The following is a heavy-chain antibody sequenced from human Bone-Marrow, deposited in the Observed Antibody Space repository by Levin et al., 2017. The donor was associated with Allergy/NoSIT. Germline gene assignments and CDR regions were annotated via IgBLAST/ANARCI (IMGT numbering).Heavy chain of an antibody. CDR2: ITNSGGST. CDR1: GFPFSSYA. V-gene: IGHV3-23*01. Sequence: LSLTCAASGFPFSSYAMSWVRQAPGKGLEWVSGITNSGGSTYYADSVKGRFTISRDNSKNTLYLQMNSLRPEDTAVYYCAKDSTGTYSYFDYWGQGTLVTVSS. CDR3: AKDSTGTYSYFDY. J-gene: IGHJ4*02. D-gene: IGHD6-13*01.